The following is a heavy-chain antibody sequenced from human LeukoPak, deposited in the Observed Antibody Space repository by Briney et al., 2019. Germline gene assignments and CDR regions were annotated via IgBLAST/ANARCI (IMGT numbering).Heavy chain of an antibody. CDR2: INHSGST. Sequence: SETLSLTCAVYGGSFSGYYWSWIRQPPGKGLEWIGEINHSGSTNYNPSLKSRVTISVDTSKNQFSLKLSSVTAADTAVYYRARARGWLQFYWFDPWGQGTLVTVSS. CDR1: GGSFSGYY. D-gene: IGHD5-24*01. J-gene: IGHJ5*02. CDR3: ARARGWLQFYWFDP. V-gene: IGHV4-34*01.